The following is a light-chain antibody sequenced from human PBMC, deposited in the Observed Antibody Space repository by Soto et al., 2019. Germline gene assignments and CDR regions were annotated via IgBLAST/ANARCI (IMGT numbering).Light chain of an antibody. CDR2: EAS. CDR1: QDISNY. CDR3: QQTRSYPST. Sequence: DIHMTQSPSSLSASVGDIFTITCQASQDISNYFNWYQQKPGKAPKLLIYEASILQSGVPSRFSGSGSGTDFTLTISSLQPEDFATYYCQQTRSYPSTFGGGTKVDI. J-gene: IGKJ4*01. V-gene: IGKV1-39*01.